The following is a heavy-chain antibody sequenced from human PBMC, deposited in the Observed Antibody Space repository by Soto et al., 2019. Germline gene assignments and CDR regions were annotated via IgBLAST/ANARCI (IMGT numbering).Heavy chain of an antibody. Sequence: ASVKVSCKASGGTFSSYAISWVRQAPGQGLEWMGGIIPIFGTANYAQKFQGRVTITADESTSTAYMELSSLRSEDTAVYYCARLGYCSSPSCYPGYYGLDVWGQGTTVTVSS. CDR3: ARLGYCSSPSCYPGYYGLDV. V-gene: IGHV1-69*13. J-gene: IGHJ6*02. CDR1: GGTFSSYA. CDR2: IIPIFGTA. D-gene: IGHD2-2*01.